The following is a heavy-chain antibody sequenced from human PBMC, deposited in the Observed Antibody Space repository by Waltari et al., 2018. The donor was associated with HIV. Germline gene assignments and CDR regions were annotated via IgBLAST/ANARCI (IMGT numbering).Heavy chain of an antibody. CDR3: ARDKAPYSSSSAVDY. D-gene: IGHD6-6*01. Sequence: VQLMESGGCVVQPGKSLRPSCATSGFTFGRYGIHWVRQAPGKGLEWVAVINYDGSNKFYAESVKGRFLISRDNSKNTLFLQMNSLRDEDTGLYYCARDKAPYSSSSAVDYWGQGTLVTVS. CDR2: INYDGSNK. V-gene: IGHV3-33*01. J-gene: IGHJ4*02. CDR1: GFTFGRYG.